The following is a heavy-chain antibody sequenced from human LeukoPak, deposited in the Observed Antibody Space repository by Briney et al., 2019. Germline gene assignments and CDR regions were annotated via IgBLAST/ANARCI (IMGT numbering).Heavy chain of an antibody. CDR1: GGSITSIHYY. V-gene: IGHV4-39*01. D-gene: IGHD3-3*01. CDR2: IHYSDTT. J-gene: IGHJ4*02. Sequence: PSETLSLTCTVSGGSITSIHYYWGWIRQPPGKGLEWIGSIHYSDTTHYNPSLKSRVTISVDTSKKQFSLKLSSVTAADTAVYYCARVGFYDCHGDSWGQGTLVTVSS. CDR3: ARVGFYDCHGDS.